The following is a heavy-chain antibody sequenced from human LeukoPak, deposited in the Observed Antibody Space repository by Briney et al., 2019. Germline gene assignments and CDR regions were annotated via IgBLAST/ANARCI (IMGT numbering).Heavy chain of an antibody. CDR3: ARRVTGTWFDP. V-gene: IGHV3-53*01. CDR1: GFTVSSNY. J-gene: IGHJ5*02. D-gene: IGHD6-19*01. Sequence: GGSLRLSCAASGFTVSSNYMSWVRQAPGKGLEWVSVIYSGGSTYYADSVKGRFTSSRDNSKKTLYLQMNSLRAEDTAVYYCARRVTGTWFDPWGQGTLVTVSS. CDR2: IYSGGST.